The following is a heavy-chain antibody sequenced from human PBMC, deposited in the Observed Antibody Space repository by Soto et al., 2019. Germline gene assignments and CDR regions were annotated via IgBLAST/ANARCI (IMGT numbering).Heavy chain of an antibody. V-gene: IGHV3-23*01. D-gene: IGHD4-17*01. CDR1: GFTFSSYA. J-gene: IGHJ4*02. Sequence: GGSLRLSCAASGFTFSSYAMSWVRQAPGKGLEWVSAISGSGGSTYYADSVKGRFTISRDNSKNTLYLQMNSLRAEDTAVYYCAKVLITGIWYGDWGIDYWGQGTLVTVSS. CDR2: ISGSGGST. CDR3: AKVLITGIWYGDWGIDY.